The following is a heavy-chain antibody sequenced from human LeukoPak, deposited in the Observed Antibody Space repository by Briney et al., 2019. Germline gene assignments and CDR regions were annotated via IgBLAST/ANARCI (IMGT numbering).Heavy chain of an antibody. Sequence: PSETLSLTCTVSGGSISSGSYYWSWIRQPAGKGREWIGRIYTSGSTNYNPSLKSRVTISVDTSKNQFSLKLSSVTAADTAVYYCARERVWGYYDSSGYFDYWGQGTLVTVSS. V-gene: IGHV4-61*02. CDR3: ARERVWGYYDSSGYFDY. J-gene: IGHJ4*02. D-gene: IGHD3-22*01. CDR2: IYTSGST. CDR1: GGSISSGSYY.